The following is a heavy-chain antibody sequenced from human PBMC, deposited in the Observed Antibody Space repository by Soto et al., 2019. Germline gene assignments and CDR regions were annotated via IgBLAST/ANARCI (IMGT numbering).Heavy chain of an antibody. CDR2: ISSSSSTI. D-gene: IGHD6-13*01. V-gene: IGHV3-48*01. CDR1: GFTFSSYS. Sequence: EVQLVESGGGLVQPGGSLRLSCAASGFTFSSYSMNWVRQAPGKGLEWVSYISSSSSTIYYADSVKGRFTISRDNAKNSLYLQMNSLRAEDTAVYYCARDPERQQLVHDGYWGQGTLVTVSS. J-gene: IGHJ4*02. CDR3: ARDPERQQLVHDGY.